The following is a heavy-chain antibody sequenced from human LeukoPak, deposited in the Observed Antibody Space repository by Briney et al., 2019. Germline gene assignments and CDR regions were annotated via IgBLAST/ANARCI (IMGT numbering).Heavy chain of an antibody. CDR3: VRGRHTAMGS. Sequence: SQILSLTCAISGDSVSSNSATWNWIRQSPSRGLEWLGRTYYRSKWKNDYAVSVKSRITFNPDTSKNQFSLQLNSVTPEDTAVYYCVRGRHTAMGSWGQGTLVTVSS. CDR2: TYYRSKWKN. D-gene: IGHD5-18*01. V-gene: IGHV6-1*01. CDR1: GDSVSSNSAT. J-gene: IGHJ4*02.